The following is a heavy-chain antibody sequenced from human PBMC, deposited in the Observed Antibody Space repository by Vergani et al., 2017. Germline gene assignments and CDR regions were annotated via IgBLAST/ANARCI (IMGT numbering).Heavy chain of an antibody. D-gene: IGHD3-10*01. CDR2: INHSGST. CDR3: ARGRITMVRGVMRYFDL. Sequence: QVQLQQWGAGLLKPSETLSLTCAVYGGSFSDYYWSWIRQPPGKGLEWIGEINHSGSTNYNPSLKSRVTISVDTSKNQFPLKLSSVTAADTAVYYCARGRITMVRGVMRYFDLWGRGTLVTVSS. J-gene: IGHJ2*01. V-gene: IGHV4-34*01. CDR1: GGSFSDYY.